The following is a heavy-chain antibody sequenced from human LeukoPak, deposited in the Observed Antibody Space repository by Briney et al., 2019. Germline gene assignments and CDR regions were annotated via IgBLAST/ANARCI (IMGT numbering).Heavy chain of an antibody. J-gene: IGHJ4*02. CDR3: ARGSSAFCGGDCYPPTYFDY. Sequence: PGGSLRLSCAASGFTFSSSWMHWVRQAPGQGLVWVSRINSDGSNTNYADSVRGRFTLSRDNAKNSLYLQMNSLRAEDTAVYYCARGSSAFCGGDCYPPTYFDYWGQGTLVTVSS. V-gene: IGHV3-74*01. D-gene: IGHD2-21*01. CDR1: GFTFSSSW. CDR2: INSDGSNT.